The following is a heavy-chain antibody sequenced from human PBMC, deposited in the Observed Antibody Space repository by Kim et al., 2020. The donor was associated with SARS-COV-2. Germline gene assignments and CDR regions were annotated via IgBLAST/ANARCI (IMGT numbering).Heavy chain of an antibody. CDR2: IYYSGGT. CDR3: ARVGYQLLQYSIPDWYFDL. J-gene: IGHJ2*01. Sequence: SETLSLTCTVSGGSISSDAYYWSWIRQHPGKGLEWIGYIYYSGGTYYNPSLKSRVTISVHTSKKVFSLKLSSVTAADTAVYYCARVGYQLLQYSIPDWYFDLWGRGTLVTVSS. D-gene: IGHD2-2*01. CDR1: GGSISSDAYY. V-gene: IGHV4-31*03.